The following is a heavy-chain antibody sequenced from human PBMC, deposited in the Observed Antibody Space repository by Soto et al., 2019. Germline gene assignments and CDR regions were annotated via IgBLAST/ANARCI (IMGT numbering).Heavy chain of an antibody. Sequence: EVQLLESGGGLVQPGGSLRLSCAASGFTFSSDSMAWVRQAPGRGPERVSGIIQDGSTDYADSVKARFTISRDNSRNSVYLQMITLRGEDTAVYYCAKDLRPDGVWDFDSWGQGTLVTVSS. D-gene: IGHD4-17*01. CDR1: GFTFSSDS. V-gene: IGHV3-23*01. J-gene: IGHJ4*02. CDR2: IIQDGST. CDR3: AKDLRPDGVWDFDS.